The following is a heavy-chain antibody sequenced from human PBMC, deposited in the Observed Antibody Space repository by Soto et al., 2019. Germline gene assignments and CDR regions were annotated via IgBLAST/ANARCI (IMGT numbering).Heavy chain of an antibody. V-gene: IGHV2-5*02. Sequence: QITLKESGPTLVKPTQTLTLTCTFSGFSLRNSGVGVGWIRQPPGKALEWLALIYWDDDKRYSPSLKSRLTITKDTSKNQVVLTMTNIEPVDTATYYCAHLTTGGFYFDYWGQGTLVTVSS. CDR1: GFSLRNSGVG. D-gene: IGHD4-17*01. CDR2: IYWDDDK. CDR3: AHLTTGGFYFDY. J-gene: IGHJ4*02.